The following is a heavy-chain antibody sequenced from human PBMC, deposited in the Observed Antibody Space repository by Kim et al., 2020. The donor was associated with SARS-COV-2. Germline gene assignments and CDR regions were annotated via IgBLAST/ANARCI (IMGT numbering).Heavy chain of an antibody. CDR1: GGTFSSYA. CDR2: IIPIFGTA. Sequence: SVNVSCKASGGTFSSYAISWVRQAPGQGLEWMGGIIPIFGTANYAQKFQGRVTITADESTSTAYMELSSLRSEDTAVYYCARELTSVGAFDYWGQGTLVTVSS. V-gene: IGHV1-69*13. D-gene: IGHD1-26*01. J-gene: IGHJ4*02. CDR3: ARELTSVGAFDY.